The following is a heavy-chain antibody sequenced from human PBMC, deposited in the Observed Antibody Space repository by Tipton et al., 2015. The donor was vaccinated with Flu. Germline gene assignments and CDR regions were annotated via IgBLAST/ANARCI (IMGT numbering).Heavy chain of an antibody. CDR2: IYSSGST. V-gene: IGHV4-4*07. CDR1: GGSLSSFY. D-gene: IGHD3-22*01. Sequence: TLSLTCTVSGGSLSSFYWSWIRQPAGKGLEYIGRIYSSGSTNYNPSFKSRVSMSLDASKTQFSLNLNSVTAADTAMYYCARVGGDYRDTSGFIPWFDLWGQGTLVTVSS. CDR3: ARVGGDYRDTSGFIPWFDL. J-gene: IGHJ5*02.